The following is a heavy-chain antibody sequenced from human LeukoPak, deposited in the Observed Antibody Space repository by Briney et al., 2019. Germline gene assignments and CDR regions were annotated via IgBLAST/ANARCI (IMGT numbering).Heavy chain of an antibody. D-gene: IGHD6-13*01. CDR2: ISYDGSNK. Sequence: QAGGSLRLSCAASGFPFSSYVMEWVRQGPGKGLEWVALISYDGSNKYYADSVKGRFTISRDNSKNTLYLQMNSLRAEDTAVYYCARDLWVYSTQSYYFDYWGQGTLVTVSS. J-gene: IGHJ4*02. V-gene: IGHV3-30-3*01. CDR3: ARDLWVYSTQSYYFDY. CDR1: GFPFSSYV.